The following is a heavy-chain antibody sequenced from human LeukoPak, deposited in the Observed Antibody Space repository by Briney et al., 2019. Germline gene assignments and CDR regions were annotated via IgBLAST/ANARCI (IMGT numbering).Heavy chain of an antibody. J-gene: IGHJ6*03. CDR1: GGTFSSYA. CDR2: IIPIFGTA. V-gene: IGHV1-69*01. CDR3: ARASRYSSSWPHVYYMDV. D-gene: IGHD6-13*01. Sequence: SVKVSCKASGGTFSSYAISWVRQAPGQGLEWMGGIIPIFGTANYAQKFQGRVTITADESTSTAYMELSSLRSEDTAVYYCARASRYSSSWPHVYYMDVWGKGTTVTVSS.